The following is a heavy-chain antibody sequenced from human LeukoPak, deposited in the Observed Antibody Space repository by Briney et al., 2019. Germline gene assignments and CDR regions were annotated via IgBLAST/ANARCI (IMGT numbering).Heavy chain of an antibody. CDR2: ISGNGGTI. Sequence: GGSLRLSCAASGVTFNTFVMSWVRQAPGKGLEWVSGISGNGGTINYADSVKGRFTISRDNSKNTLSLQMNSLRAEDTAVYYCARAPNYGDYGGQWGRGTLVTVSS. V-gene: IGHV3-23*01. CDR3: ARAPNYGDYGGQ. D-gene: IGHD4-17*01. J-gene: IGHJ4*02. CDR1: GVTFNTFV.